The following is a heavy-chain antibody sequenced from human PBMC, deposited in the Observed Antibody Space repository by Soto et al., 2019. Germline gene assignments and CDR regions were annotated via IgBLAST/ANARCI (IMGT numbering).Heavy chain of an antibody. CDR3: ARDERDSGSLDY. D-gene: IGHD3-10*01. CDR2: IWYGGSNK. J-gene: IGHJ4*02. Sequence: QVQLVESGGGVVQPGRSLRLSCAASGFTFSSYGMHWVRQAPGKGLEWVAVIWYGGSNKYYADSVKGRFTISRDNSKNTLYLQMNSLRAEDTAVYYCARDERDSGSLDYWGQGTLVTVSS. CDR1: GFTFSSYG. V-gene: IGHV3-33*01.